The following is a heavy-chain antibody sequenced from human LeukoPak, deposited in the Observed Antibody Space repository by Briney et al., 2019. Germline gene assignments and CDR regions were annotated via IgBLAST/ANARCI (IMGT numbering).Heavy chain of an antibody. CDR1: GFTFNNNG. V-gene: IGHV3-21*01. Sequence: GGSLRLSCAASGFTFNNNGMNWVRQAPGKGLEWVSSISSSSSYIYYADSVKGRFTISRDNAKNSLYLQMNSLRAEDTAVYYCAELGITMIGGVWGKGTTVTISS. J-gene: IGHJ6*04. CDR3: AELGITMIGGV. CDR2: ISSSSSYI. D-gene: IGHD3-10*02.